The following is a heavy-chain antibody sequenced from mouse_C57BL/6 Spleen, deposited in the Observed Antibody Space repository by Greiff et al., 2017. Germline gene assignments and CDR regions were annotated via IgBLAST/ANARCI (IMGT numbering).Heavy chain of an antibody. CDR3: AITTVVATDWFAY. V-gene: IGHV1-61*01. D-gene: IGHD1-1*01. J-gene: IGHJ3*01. Sequence: VQLQQPGAELVRPGSSVKLSCKASGYTFTSYWMDWVKQRPGQGLEWIGNIYPSDSETHYNQKFKDKATLTVDKSSSTAYMQLSSLTSEDSAVYYCAITTVVATDWFAYWGQGTLVTVSA. CDR2: IYPSDSET. CDR1: GYTFTSYW.